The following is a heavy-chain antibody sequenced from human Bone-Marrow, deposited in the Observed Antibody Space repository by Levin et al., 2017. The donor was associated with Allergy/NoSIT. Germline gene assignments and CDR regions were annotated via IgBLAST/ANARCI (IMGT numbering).Heavy chain of an antibody. V-gene: IGHV4-59*08. CDR3: ARQAVPAAMNGFDS. J-gene: IGHJ5*01. CDR1: GASISSFY. Sequence: PSETLSLTCTVSGASISSFYWSWIRQPPGKGLEWIGYIYYSGSTNYSPSLKSRVSMSADMSRNQVYLTMSSVTAADTAMYCCARQAVPAAMNGFDSWGQGTLVTVSS. D-gene: IGHD2-2*01. CDR2: IYYSGST.